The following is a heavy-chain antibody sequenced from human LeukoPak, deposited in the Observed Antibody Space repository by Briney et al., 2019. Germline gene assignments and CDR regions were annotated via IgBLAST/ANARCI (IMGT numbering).Heavy chain of an antibody. J-gene: IGHJ4*02. CDR1: GYSFTTCW. CDR2: IYPGDSDT. V-gene: IGHV5-51*01. Sequence: GESLQISCKGSGYSFTTCWIGWVRQMPGKGLEWMGIIYPGDSDTRYSPSFQGQVTISADKSISTAYLQWSSLKASDTAIYYCARQVTTAAPIDYWGQGTLVTVSS. CDR3: ARQVTTAAPIDY. D-gene: IGHD1-1*01.